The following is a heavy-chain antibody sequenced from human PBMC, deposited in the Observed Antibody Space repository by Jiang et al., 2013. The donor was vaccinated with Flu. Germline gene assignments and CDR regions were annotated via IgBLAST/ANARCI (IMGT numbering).Heavy chain of an antibody. V-gene: IGHV4-59*01. CDR3: ARDRPYGSVTYYNAVGFDY. D-gene: IGHD3-10*01. CDR2: IYYSGST. Sequence: GLVKPSETLSLTCTVSGGSISSYYWSWIRQPPGKGLEWIGYIYYSGSTNYNPSLKSRVTISVDTSKNQFSLKLSSVTAADTAVYYCARDRPYGSVTYYNAVGFDYWGQGTLVTVSS. CDR1: GGSISSYY. J-gene: IGHJ4*02.